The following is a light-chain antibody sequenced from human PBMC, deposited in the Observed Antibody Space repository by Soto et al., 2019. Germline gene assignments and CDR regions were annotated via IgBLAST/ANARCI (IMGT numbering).Light chain of an antibody. CDR3: QQRSNWIT. CDR2: DAS. V-gene: IGKV3-11*01. Sequence: EIVLTHSPATLSLFPGERAILSCRASQSIRTYLAWYQQRSGQAPRLLIFDASYRATGIPARLSGSGSGTEFTLTISRIEPEDFAVYYCQQRSNWITFGGGTKVDIK. J-gene: IGKJ4*01. CDR1: QSIRTY.